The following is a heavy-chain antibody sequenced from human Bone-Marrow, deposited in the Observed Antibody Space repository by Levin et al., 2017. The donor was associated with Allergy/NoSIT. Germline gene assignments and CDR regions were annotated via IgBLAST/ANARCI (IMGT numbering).Heavy chain of an antibody. V-gene: IGHV3-23*01. Sequence: SCAASGFTFDSYAMSWVRQAPGKGLEWVSAISDNGGRTYYRESVKGRFTISRDNSKNTVYLQMNSLRAEDTAVYYCAKERSVAPNWFDPWGQGTLVTVSS. J-gene: IGHJ5*02. CDR3: AKERSVAPNWFDP. CDR2: ISDNGGRT. D-gene: IGHD1-26*01. CDR1: GFTFDSYA.